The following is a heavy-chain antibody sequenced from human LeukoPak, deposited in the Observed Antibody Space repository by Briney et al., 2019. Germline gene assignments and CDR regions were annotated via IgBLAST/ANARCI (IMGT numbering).Heavy chain of an antibody. Sequence: GGSLRLSCAASGFTFSSYAMSWVRQAPGKGLEWVSAISGSGGSTYYADSVKGRFTISRDNSKNTLYLHMNSLRAEDTAVYYCAKDRGKYYYDSSGYYYDYWGQGTLVTVSS. CDR1: GFTFSSYA. J-gene: IGHJ4*02. CDR2: ISGSGGST. D-gene: IGHD3-22*01. CDR3: AKDRGKYYYDSSGYYYDY. V-gene: IGHV3-23*01.